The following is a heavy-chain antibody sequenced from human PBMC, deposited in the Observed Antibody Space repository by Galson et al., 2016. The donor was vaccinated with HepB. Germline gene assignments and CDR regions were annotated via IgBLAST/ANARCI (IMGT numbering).Heavy chain of an antibody. CDR3: ATRLRAPAN. CDR2: ISGSSEAI. V-gene: IGHV3-23*01. Sequence: LRLSCAASGFTFSTYAMSWVRQAPGKGLEWVSGISGSSEAIYYADSVKSRFTISRDNSKNALYLQMNSLRAEDTAVYYCATRLRAPANWGQGAPVTVSS. CDR1: GFTFSTYA. J-gene: IGHJ4*02. D-gene: IGHD1-26*01.